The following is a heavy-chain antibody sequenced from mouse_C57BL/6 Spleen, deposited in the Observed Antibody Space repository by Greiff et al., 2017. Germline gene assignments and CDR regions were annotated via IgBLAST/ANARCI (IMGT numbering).Heavy chain of an antibody. V-gene: IGHV1-54*01. CDR2: INPGSGGT. CDR3: ARWRTEGWYFDV. Sequence: VQLQQSGAELVRPGTSVKVSCKASGYAFTNYLIEWVKQRPGQGLEWIGVINPGSGGTNYNEKFKGKATLTADKSSSTAYMQLSSLTSEDSAVYFCARWRTEGWYFDVWGTGTTVTVSS. J-gene: IGHJ1*03. CDR1: GYAFTNYL.